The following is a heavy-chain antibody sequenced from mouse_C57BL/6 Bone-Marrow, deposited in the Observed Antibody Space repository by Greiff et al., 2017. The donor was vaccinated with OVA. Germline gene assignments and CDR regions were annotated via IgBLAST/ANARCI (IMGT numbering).Heavy chain of an antibody. CDR1: FYSITIYY. Sequence: PFLSNPSPPLSLPFSFPFYSITIYYFNFILKFPENKLDYMGYISYSCSTYYNPSLKSRISITRDTSKNQYYLQLNSVTTEDTATYYCRTNSFDYWGQGTTLTVSS. CDR3: RTNSFDY. CDR2: ISYSCST. V-gene: IGHV3-8*01. D-gene: IGHD1-1*01. J-gene: IGHJ2*01.